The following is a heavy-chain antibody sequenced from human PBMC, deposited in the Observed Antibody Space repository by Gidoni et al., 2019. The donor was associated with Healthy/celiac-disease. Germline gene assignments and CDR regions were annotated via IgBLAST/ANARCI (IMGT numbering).Heavy chain of an antibody. CDR1: GYTLTELS. CDR2: FDPEDGET. CDR3: ATGIRWELLYYFVY. D-gene: IGHD1-26*01. Sequence: QVQRVQSGAAVKKPGASVQVSCKVYGYTLTELSMHWVRQAPGKGLEWMVGFDPEDGETIYEQKFQGRVTLTEDTSTDTAYMELSSLRSEDTAVYYCATGIRWELLYYFVYWVQGTLVTVSS. J-gene: IGHJ4*02. V-gene: IGHV1-24*01.